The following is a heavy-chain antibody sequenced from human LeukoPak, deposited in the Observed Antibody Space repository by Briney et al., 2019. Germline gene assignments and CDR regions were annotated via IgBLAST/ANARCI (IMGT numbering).Heavy chain of an antibody. Sequence: SETLSLTCIVSGGSIRSGGYYWNWIRQYPGKGLEWIGYIYYSGSTYYNPSLKSRVTISVDTSKNQFSLNLYSVTAADTAAYYCARDGGGYGVHADYFQDWGQGTVVTVSS. D-gene: IGHD3-16*01. CDR2: IYYSGST. CDR1: GGSIRSGGYY. J-gene: IGHJ1*01. V-gene: IGHV4-31*03. CDR3: ARDGGGYGVHADYFQD.